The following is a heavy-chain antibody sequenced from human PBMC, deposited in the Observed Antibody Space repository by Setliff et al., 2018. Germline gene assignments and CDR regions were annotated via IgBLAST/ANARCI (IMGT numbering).Heavy chain of an antibody. CDR2: ISPSGST. Sequence: SETLSLTCSVSGASITSGGFYWTWIRQPAGKGLEWIGHISPSGSTTYNPSVKSRVTISLDTSKNHFSLKLSSVTAADTAVYYCARGIEYYYESSGFYYASTYWYFDLWGRGTLVTVSS. V-gene: IGHV4-61*09. J-gene: IGHJ2*01. CDR3: ARGIEYYYESSGFYYASTYWYFDL. CDR1: GASITSGGFY. D-gene: IGHD3-22*01.